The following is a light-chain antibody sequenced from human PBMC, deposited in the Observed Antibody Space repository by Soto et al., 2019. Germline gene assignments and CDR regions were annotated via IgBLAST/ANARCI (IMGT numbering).Light chain of an antibody. CDR1: SSDVGAYDY. J-gene: IGLJ1*01. CDR2: EIN. Sequence: QSVLTQPPSASESPGQSVTISCTGTSSDVGAYDYVSWYQQHPGKAPKLMIYEINKRPSGVPDRFSGSKSGNTASLTVSGLQAEDEADYYCSSFAGSNNFPYVFGTGTKGTVL. V-gene: IGLV2-8*01. CDR3: SSFAGSNNFPYV.